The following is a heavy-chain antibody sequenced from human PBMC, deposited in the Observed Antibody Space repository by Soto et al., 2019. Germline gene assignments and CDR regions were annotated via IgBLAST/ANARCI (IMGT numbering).Heavy chain of an antibody. CDR1: GYTFTSYY. J-gene: IGHJ5*02. Sequence: ASVKVSCKASGYTFTSYYMHWVRQAPGQGLEWMGIINPSGGSTSYAQKFQGGVTMTRDTSTSTVYMELSSLRSEDTAVYYCARGFADSSSWYVADNWFDPWGQGTLVTVSS. CDR3: ARGFADSSSWYVADNWFDP. V-gene: IGHV1-46*01. D-gene: IGHD6-13*01. CDR2: INPSGGST.